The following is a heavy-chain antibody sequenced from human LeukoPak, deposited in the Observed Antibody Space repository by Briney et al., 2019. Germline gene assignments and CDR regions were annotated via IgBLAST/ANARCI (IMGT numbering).Heavy chain of an antibody. V-gene: IGHV1-2*06. CDR1: GYTFTGYY. CDR2: INPNSGVT. J-gene: IGHJ4*02. D-gene: IGHD2-15*01. CDR3: ARDAGCDILLS. Sequence: ASVKVSCKASGYTFTGYYMHWVRQAPGQGLEWMGRINPNSGVTNYAQKFQGRVTMTRDTSISTGYLEMSRLRTDDTAVYYCARDAGCDILLSWGQGTLVTVSS.